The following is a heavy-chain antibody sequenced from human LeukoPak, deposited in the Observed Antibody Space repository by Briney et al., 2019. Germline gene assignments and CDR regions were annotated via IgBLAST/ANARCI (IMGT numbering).Heavy chain of an antibody. CDR2: IRSKAYGGKT. J-gene: IGHJ4*02. D-gene: IGHD4-17*01. Sequence: GGSLILSCTASGFTFGDYAMSWVRQAPGKGLEWVSFIRSKAYGGKTEYAASVKGRFTISRDDSKSIAYLQVNSLKTEDTAVYYCTRGLRDIDYWGQGTLVTVSS. CDR3: TRGLRDIDY. V-gene: IGHV3-49*04. CDR1: GFTFGDYA.